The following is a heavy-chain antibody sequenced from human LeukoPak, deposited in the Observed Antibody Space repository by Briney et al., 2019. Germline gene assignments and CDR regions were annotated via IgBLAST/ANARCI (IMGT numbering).Heavy chain of an antibody. CDR1: GGSFSGYY. Sequence: SETLSLTCAVYGGSFSGYYWSWTRQPPGKGLEWIGEINHSGSTNYNPSLKSRVTISVDTSKNQFSLKLSSVTAADTAVYYCARGPYIVGATFGYYYYGMDVWGQGTTVTVSS. V-gene: IGHV4-34*01. CDR3: ARGPYIVGATFGYYYYGMDV. J-gene: IGHJ6*02. CDR2: INHSGST. D-gene: IGHD1-26*01.